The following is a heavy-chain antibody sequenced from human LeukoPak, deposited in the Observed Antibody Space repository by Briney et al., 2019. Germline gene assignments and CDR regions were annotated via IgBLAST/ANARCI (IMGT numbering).Heavy chain of an antibody. Sequence: SETLSLTCAVYGGSFSGYYWSWIRQPPGKGLEWIGEINHSGSTNYNPSLKSRVTISLDKSKNHFSLRLSSVTAADTAVYYCARYRGASGYHFDYWGQGTLVTVSS. J-gene: IGHJ4*02. CDR1: GGSFSGYY. CDR3: ARYRGASGYHFDY. V-gene: IGHV4-34*01. CDR2: INHSGST. D-gene: IGHD5-12*01.